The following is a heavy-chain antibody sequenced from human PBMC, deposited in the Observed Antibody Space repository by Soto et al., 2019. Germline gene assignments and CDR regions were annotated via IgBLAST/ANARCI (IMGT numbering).Heavy chain of an antibody. V-gene: IGHV4-31*03. Sequence: SETLSLTCTVSGGSISSGGYYWSWIRQHPGKGLEWIGYIYYSGSTYYNYYNPSLKSRVTIPVDTSKNQFSLKLSSVTAADTAVYYCARTPLLWGQGTLVTVSS. CDR2: IYYSGSTYYN. CDR1: GGSISSGGYY. CDR3: ARTPLL. J-gene: IGHJ4*02. D-gene: IGHD1-26*01.